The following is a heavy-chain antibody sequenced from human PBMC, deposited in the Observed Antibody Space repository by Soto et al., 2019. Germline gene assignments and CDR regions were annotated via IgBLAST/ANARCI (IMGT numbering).Heavy chain of an antibody. CDR1: GFTFSSYA. J-gene: IGHJ4*02. CDR3: AKDTDLTGTTLWY. Sequence: GGSLRLSCVASGFTFSSYAMSWVRQAPGKGLEWVSAISGSGGSTYYADSVKGRFTISRDNSKNTLYLQMNSLRAEDTAVYYCAKDTDLTGTTLWYWGQGTLVTVSS. CDR2: ISGSGGST. D-gene: IGHD1-7*01. V-gene: IGHV3-23*01.